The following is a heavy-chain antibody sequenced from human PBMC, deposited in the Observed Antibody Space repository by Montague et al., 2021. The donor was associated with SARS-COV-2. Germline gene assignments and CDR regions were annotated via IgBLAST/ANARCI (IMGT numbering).Heavy chain of an antibody. CDR2: ISSSSSTI. J-gene: IGHJ4*02. V-gene: IGHV3-48*04. D-gene: IGHD3-9*01. Sequence: SLRLSCAASGFTFSSYSMNWVRQAPGKGLEWVSYISSSSSTIYYADSXXGRFTISRDNAKNPLYLQTNSLRAEDTAVYYCARDLRWGYYDILTGYYRPLDYWGQGTLVTVSS. CDR3: ARDLRWGYYDILTGYYRPLDY. CDR1: GFTFSSYS.